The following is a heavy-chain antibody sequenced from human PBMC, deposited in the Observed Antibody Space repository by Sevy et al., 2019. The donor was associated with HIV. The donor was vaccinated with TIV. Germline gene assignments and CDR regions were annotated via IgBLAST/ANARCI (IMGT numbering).Heavy chain of an antibody. J-gene: IGHJ4*02. Sequence: SETLSLTCTVSGGSISSSGYYWGWIRQPPGKGLEWIGSIYYGGSTYYNPSLKSRITISVDTSKNHFSLKLGSVTAAETAVYYCARVSMIVVVITDDWGYYFDYWGQGTLVTVSS. CDR2: IYYGGST. CDR3: ARVSMIVVVITDDWGYYFDY. V-gene: IGHV4-39*02. D-gene: IGHD3-22*01. CDR1: GGSISSSGYY.